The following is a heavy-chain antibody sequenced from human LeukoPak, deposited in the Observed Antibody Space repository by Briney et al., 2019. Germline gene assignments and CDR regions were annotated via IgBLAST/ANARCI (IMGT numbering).Heavy chain of an antibody. V-gene: IGHV3-7*01. J-gene: IGHJ4*02. CDR2: IKQDGSEK. CDR1: GFTFSSYA. CDR3: AKGSGGYSYGFDY. Sequence: GGSLRLSCAASGFTFSSYAMSWVRQAPGKGLEWVANIKQDGSEKYYVDSVKGRFTISRDNAKNSLYLQMNSLRAEDTAVYYCAKGSGGYSYGFDYWGQGTLVTVSS. D-gene: IGHD5-18*01.